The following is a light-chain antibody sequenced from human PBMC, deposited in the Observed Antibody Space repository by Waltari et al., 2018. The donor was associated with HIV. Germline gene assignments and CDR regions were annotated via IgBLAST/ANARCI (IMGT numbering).Light chain of an antibody. Sequence: QSVLTQTPSASGTPGQRVTISCSGSRFNVGSNPVNWYQQVPGTAPTLLIHSGYRRPSGVPDRFSGSKSGASASLAISGLQSEDAADYYCAAWDDSLGGPVFGGGTKLTVL. V-gene: IGLV1-44*01. J-gene: IGLJ2*01. CDR3: AAWDDSLGGPV. CDR2: SGY. CDR1: RFNVGSNP.